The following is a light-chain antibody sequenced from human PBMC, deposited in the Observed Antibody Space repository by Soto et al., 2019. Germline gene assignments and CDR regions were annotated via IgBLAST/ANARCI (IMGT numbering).Light chain of an antibody. CDR1: QSISSW. CDR3: QQYNSFSLYT. V-gene: IGKV1-5*01. J-gene: IGKJ2*01. Sequence: DIRMTQSPSTLSASVGDRVTITCRASQSISSWLAWYQQKPGIAPKLLIYDASSLKSGVPSRFSGSGSGTEFTLTISSLQPDDFATYYCQQYNSFSLYTFGQGTKLEIK. CDR2: DAS.